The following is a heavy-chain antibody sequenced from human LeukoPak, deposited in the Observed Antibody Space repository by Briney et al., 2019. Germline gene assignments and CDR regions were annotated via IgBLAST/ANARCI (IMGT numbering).Heavy chain of an antibody. D-gene: IGHD3-22*01. CDR1: GYTFTSYG. J-gene: IGHJ3*02. V-gene: IGHV1-18*01. CDR3: ARDRGVYLTMIVVAPGPEDDAFDI. Sequence: GASVKVSFKASGYTFTSYGISWVRQAPGQGLEWMGWISAYNGNTNYAQKLQGRVTMTTDTSTSTAYMELRSLRSDDTAVYYCARDRGVYLTMIVVAPGPEDDAFDIWGQGTMVTVSS. CDR2: ISAYNGNT.